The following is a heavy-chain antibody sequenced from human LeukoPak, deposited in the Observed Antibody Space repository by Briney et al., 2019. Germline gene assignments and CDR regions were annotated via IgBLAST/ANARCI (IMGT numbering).Heavy chain of an antibody. V-gene: IGHV1-2*02. CDR1: AYTFTDYY. J-gene: IGHJ4*02. CDR3: ARQNYYDGSGLFDY. CDR2: INPDSGGT. Sequence: ASVKVSCKASAYTFTDYYMHWVRQAPGQGLEWMGWINPDSGGTNYAQRFQGRVTMTRDTSISTAYMELTGLRSDDTAVYYCARQNYYDGSGLFDYWGQGTLVTVSS. D-gene: IGHD3-22*01.